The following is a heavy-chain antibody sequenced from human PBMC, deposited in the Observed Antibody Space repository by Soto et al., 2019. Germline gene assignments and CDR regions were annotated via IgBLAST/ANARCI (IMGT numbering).Heavy chain of an antibody. CDR1: GFTFSDYY. CDR3: ARERTGRITIFGVAHYGMDV. Sequence: GGSLRLSCAASGFTFSDYYMSWIRQAPGKGLEWVSYISSSGSTIYYADSVKGRFTISRDNAKNSLYLQMNSLRAEDTAVYYCARERTGRITIFGVAHYGMDVWGQGTTVTVSS. D-gene: IGHD3-3*01. V-gene: IGHV3-11*01. J-gene: IGHJ6*02. CDR2: ISSSGSTI.